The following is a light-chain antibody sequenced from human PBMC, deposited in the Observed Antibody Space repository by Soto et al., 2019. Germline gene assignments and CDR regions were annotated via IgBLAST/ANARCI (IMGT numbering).Light chain of an antibody. CDR2: RTS. CDR3: LLYNGGAWV. V-gene: IGLV7-43*01. J-gene: IGLJ3*02. CDR1: TGPVSNTFY. Sequence: QAVVTQEPSLTVSPGGTVTLTCASSTGPVSNTFYPSWFQQRPGQAPRALIHRTSNRQSWTPARFSGSLLGGRAALTLSGVQPEDEADYYCLLYNGGAWVFGGGTKLTVL.